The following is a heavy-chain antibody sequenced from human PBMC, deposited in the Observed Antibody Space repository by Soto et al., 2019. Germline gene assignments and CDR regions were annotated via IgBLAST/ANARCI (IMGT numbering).Heavy chain of an antibody. J-gene: IGHJ5*01. V-gene: IGHV3-23*01. CDR3: ASTVVVVDATGWFDS. Sequence: EVQLLESGGGLVQPGGSLRLSCAASGFTFSSYAMSWVRQAPGKGLEWVSAISGSGGSTYYADSVKGRFTISRDNSKNTLYLQGNSLRAEDTAVYYCASTVVVVDATGWFDSWGQGTLVTVS. D-gene: IGHD2-15*01. CDR1: GFTFSSYA. CDR2: ISGSGGST.